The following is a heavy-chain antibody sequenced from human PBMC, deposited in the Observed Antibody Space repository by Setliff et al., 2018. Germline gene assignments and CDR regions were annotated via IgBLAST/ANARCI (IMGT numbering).Heavy chain of an antibody. V-gene: IGHV4-39*07. D-gene: IGHD6-6*01. CDR1: GASISSGTYY. CDR3: ARNPDFLQYSFDL. Sequence: PSETLSLTCTVSGASISSGTYYWGWIRQPPGKGLEWIGSINYHGSIFHDGTTHSTYYNPSLKSRVTISIDTSKSQFSLKLSSVTAADMALYYCARNPDFLQYSFDLWGRGTLVTVSS. J-gene: IGHJ2*01. CDR2: INYHGSIFHDGTTHST.